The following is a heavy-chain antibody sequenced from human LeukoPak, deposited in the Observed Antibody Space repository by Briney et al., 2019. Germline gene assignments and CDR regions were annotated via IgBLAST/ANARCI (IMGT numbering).Heavy chain of an antibody. CDR2: ISSSGSYI. CDR3: ARDGLTGAFDI. J-gene: IGHJ3*02. Sequence: GGSLRLSCAASGFTFSSYSMNWVRQAPGKGLEWVSSISSSGSYIYYADSVKGRFTISRDNAKNSLYLQMNSLRAEDTAVYYCARDGLTGAFDIWGQGTMVTVSS. V-gene: IGHV3-21*04. CDR1: GFTFSSYS. D-gene: IGHD1-14*01.